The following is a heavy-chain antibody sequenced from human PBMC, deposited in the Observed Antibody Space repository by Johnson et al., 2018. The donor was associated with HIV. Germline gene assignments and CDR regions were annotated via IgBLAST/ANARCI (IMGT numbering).Heavy chain of an antibody. J-gene: IGHJ3*02. Sequence: VLLVESGGGLVQPGGSLRLSCAASGFTFSSYWMHWVRQAPGKGLVWVSRINSDGSSTSYADSVKGRFNISRDNSKNTLYLQMSSLRAEDTALYYCVRDQGSGWPTNAFDIWGRGTRVTVSS. CDR3: VRDQGSGWPTNAFDI. CDR2: INSDGSST. CDR1: GFTFSSYW. V-gene: IGHV3-74*02. D-gene: IGHD6-19*01.